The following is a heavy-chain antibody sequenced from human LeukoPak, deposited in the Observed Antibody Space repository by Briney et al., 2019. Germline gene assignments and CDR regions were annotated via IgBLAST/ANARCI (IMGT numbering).Heavy chain of an antibody. J-gene: IGHJ4*02. D-gene: IGHD3-10*01. Sequence: GGSLRLSCAASGFTFSSYSMNWVRQAPGKGLEWVSYISGASSSIYYADSVRGRFTISRDNAKNSLYLQMNSLRDDDTAVYYCARGLSTCDYWGQGTLVTVSS. V-gene: IGHV3-48*02. CDR1: GFTFSSYS. CDR2: ISGASSSI. CDR3: ARGLSTCDY.